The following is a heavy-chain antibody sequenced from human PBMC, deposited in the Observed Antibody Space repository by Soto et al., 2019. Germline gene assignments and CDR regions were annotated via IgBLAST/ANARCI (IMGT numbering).Heavy chain of an antibody. D-gene: IGHD3-9*01. CDR3: ARQPDYNILTGYPYYFDY. Sequence: GESLKISCKASGYTFTSYWIGWVRQMPGKGLEWMGFIYPGDSDARYSPSFEGQVTISVDKSINTAYLRWNSLKASDTAIYYCARQPDYNILTGYPYYFDYWGQGTPVTVSS. CDR2: IYPGDSDA. V-gene: IGHV5-51*01. CDR1: GYTFTSYW. J-gene: IGHJ4*02.